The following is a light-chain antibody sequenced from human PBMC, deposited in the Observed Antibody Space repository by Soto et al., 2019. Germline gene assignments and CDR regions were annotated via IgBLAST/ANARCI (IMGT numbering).Light chain of an antibody. J-gene: IGKJ1*01. CDR3: LQDNNSPWT. CDR2: GAS. Sequence: AIQMTQSPSSLSASIGDTVTITCRASQAIRGDLGWYQQKPGKAPKLLIYGASTLESGVPSRFGGSGSGTVFSPTIGGLQSEDFATYYCLQDNNSPWTFGQGTKVE. V-gene: IGKV1-6*01. CDR1: QAIRGD.